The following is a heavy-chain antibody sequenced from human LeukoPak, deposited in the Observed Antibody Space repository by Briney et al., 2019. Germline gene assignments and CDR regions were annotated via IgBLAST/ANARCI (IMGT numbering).Heavy chain of an antibody. D-gene: IGHD6-13*01. J-gene: IGHJ4*02. CDR2: IYHSGST. V-gene: IGHV4-4*02. CDR1: GGSISSSNW. CDR3: ARDLGIAAAGIGY. Sequence: SGTLSLACAVSGGSISSSNWWSWVRQPPGKGLEWIGEIYHSGSTNYNPSLKSRVTISVDKSKNQFSLKLSSVTAADTAVYYCARDLGIAAAGIGYWGQGTLVTVSS.